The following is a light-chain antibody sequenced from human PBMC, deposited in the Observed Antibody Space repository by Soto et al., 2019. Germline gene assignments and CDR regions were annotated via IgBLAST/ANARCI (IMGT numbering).Light chain of an antibody. Sequence: QSALTQPASVSGSPGQSVTIPCTGTNSDLGNYKYVSWYQQYPGKPPQLLIYEVTNRPLGVSNRFSGSKSGNTASLTISGLQPEDEADYYCSSYTTSSTRVFGTGTKLTVL. CDR1: NSDLGNYKY. CDR3: SSYTTSSTRV. V-gene: IGLV2-14*01. CDR2: EVT. J-gene: IGLJ1*01.